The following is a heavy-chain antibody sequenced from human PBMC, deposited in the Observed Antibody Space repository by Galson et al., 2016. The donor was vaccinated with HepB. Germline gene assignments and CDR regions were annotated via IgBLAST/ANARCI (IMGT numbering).Heavy chain of an antibody. CDR3: AKAPNPGTTLYPLDY. V-gene: IGHV3-30*18. Sequence: SLRLSCAASGFTFSHYGMHWVRQAPGKGLEWVAVISYDGSNKYSTESVKGQFTISRDNSKNTLFLQMNSLRVEDTAVYYCAKAPNPGTTLYPLDYWGQGSLVTVSS. CDR1: GFTFSHYG. J-gene: IGHJ4*02. CDR2: ISYDGSNK. D-gene: IGHD1-7*01.